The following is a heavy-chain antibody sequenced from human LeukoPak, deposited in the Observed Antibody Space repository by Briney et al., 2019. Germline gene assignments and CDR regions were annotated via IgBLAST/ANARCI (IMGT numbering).Heavy chain of an antibody. J-gene: IGHJ4*02. CDR3: ARHSRRLAIFDY. V-gene: IGHV4-39*01. CDR1: GGSISSSSYY. Sequence: SETLSLTCTVSGGSISSSSYYWGWIRQPPGKGLEWIVSIYYSGSTYYNPSLKSRVTISVDTSKNQFSLKLSSVTAADTAVYYCARHSRRLAIFDYWGQGTLVTVSS. D-gene: IGHD5-12*01. CDR2: IYYSGST.